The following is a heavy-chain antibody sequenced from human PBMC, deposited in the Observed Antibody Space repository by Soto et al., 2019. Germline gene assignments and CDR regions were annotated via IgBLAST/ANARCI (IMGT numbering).Heavy chain of an antibody. CDR1: GFSFSNYA. CDR3: AKAHMGDYGAGSYFSL. J-gene: IGHJ3*01. D-gene: IGHD3-10*01. CDR2: ISKDGRNR. V-gene: IGHV3-30*18. Sequence: QVQLVESGGTVVQPGRSLTLSCEATGFSFSNYAMHWVRQAPGKGLEWVAVISKDGRNRLYVVAVRGRFTISRDNSKNTVYMQMNNLRAEDTAVYFCAKAHMGDYGAGSYFSLWGQGTVVTVSS.